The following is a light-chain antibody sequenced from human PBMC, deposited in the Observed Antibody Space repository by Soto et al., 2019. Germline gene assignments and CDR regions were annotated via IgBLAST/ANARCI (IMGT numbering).Light chain of an antibody. J-gene: IGLJ2*01. CDR3: QSYHSSLSGWEV. Sequence: QSVLTQPPSVSGAPGQRVTISCTGSSSNVGAGYDVHWYQQLPGTAPKLLIYGNTNRPSGVPDRFSGSKSGTSASLAITGLQAEDEADYYCQSYHSSLSGWEVFGGGTKLTGL. CDR2: GNT. CDR1: SSNVGAGYD. V-gene: IGLV1-40*01.